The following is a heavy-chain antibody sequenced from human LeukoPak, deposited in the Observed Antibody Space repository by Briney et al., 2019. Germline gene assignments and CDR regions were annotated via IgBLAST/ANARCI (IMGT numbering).Heavy chain of an antibody. CDR1: GGSISSYY. J-gene: IGHJ6*03. V-gene: IGHV4-59*01. D-gene: IGHD6-6*01. CDR3: ARAARPVYYYYYMDV. CDR2: IYYSGST. Sequence: PSETLSLTCTVSGGSISSYYWSWLRQPPGKGLEWIGYIYYSGSTNYNPSLKSRVTISVDTSKNQFSLKLSSVTAADTAVYYCARAARPVYYYYYMDVWGKGTTVTVSS.